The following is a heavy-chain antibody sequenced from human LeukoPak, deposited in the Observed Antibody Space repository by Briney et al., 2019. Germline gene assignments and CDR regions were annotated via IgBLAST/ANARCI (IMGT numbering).Heavy chain of an antibody. CDR1: GFTFSSSS. CDR2: ISGSGGSS. V-gene: IGHV3-23*01. J-gene: IGHJ4*02. D-gene: IGHD1-1*01. CDR3: AKITTN. Sequence: AGGSLRLSCAASGFTFSSSSMSWVRQAPGKGMEWVSSISGSGGSSYYADSVKGRFTISRDDSKNTLYLQMHSLRAEDTAVYYCAKITTNWGQGTLVTVSS.